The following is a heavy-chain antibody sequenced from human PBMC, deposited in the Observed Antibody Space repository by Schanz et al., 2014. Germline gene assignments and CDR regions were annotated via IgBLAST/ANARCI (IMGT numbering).Heavy chain of an antibody. CDR3: AKDRSWDYDSSGYFDY. Sequence: EVQLVESGGGVVRPGGSLRLFCAASGFGFSSYSMNWVRQAPGRGLEWVSIISGSGGNTYYADAVRGRFTISRDNSKNTLYLQMNSLRAEDTAVYYCAKDRSWDYDSSGYFDYWGQGTLVTVSS. D-gene: IGHD3-22*01. V-gene: IGHV3-23*04. CDR2: ISGSGGNT. CDR1: GFGFSSYS. J-gene: IGHJ4*02.